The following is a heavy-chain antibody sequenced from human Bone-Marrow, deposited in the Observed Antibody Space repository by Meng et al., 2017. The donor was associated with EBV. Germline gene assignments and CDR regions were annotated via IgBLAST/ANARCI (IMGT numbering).Heavy chain of an antibody. D-gene: IGHD4-17*01. V-gene: IGHV1-69*06. CDR1: GGTFITYF. J-gene: IGHJ5*02. CDR2: IIPMSGTT. Sequence: QVRLWQSGAEVKRPGSSVKVSCKPSGGTFITYFINWMRQAPGQGLEWMGGIIPMSGTTNDAQKLQGRVTTTADISTSTVYMELSSLKSEDTAVYYCARGPYGDSPGWFEPWGQGTLVTVSS. CDR3: ARGPYGDSPGWFEP.